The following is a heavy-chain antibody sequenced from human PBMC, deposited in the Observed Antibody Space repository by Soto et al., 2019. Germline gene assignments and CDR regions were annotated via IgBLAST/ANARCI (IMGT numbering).Heavy chain of an antibody. CDR3: ARVYSTPGLLLCD. Sequence: GASVKVSCKASGGTFSSYAISWVRQAPGQGLEWMGGIIPIFGTANYAQKFQGRVTITADESTSTAYMELSSLRSEDTAVYYCARVYSTPGLLLCDWGQGTLVTVSS. J-gene: IGHJ4*02. CDR2: IIPIFGTA. CDR1: GGTFSSYA. D-gene: IGHD2-15*01. V-gene: IGHV1-69*13.